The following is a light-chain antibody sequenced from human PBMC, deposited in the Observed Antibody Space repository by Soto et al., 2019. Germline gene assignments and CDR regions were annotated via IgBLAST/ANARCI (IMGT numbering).Light chain of an antibody. CDR2: LNSDGSH. J-gene: IGLJ2*01. CDR3: QTWGTAL. CDR1: SGHSSYA. Sequence: QLVLTQSPSASASLGASVKLTCTLSSGHSSYAIAWHQQQPEKGPRYLMKLNSDGSHSKGDGIPDRFSGSSSGAERYLTISSLQSEDEADYYCQTWGTALFGGGTKVTVL. V-gene: IGLV4-69*01.